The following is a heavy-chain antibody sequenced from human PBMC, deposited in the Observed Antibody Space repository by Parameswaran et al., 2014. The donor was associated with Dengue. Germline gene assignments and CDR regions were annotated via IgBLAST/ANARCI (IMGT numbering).Heavy chain of an antibody. J-gene: IGHJ4*02. CDR2: ISAYNGNT. D-gene: IGHD6-13*01. V-gene: IGHV1-18*01. Sequence: WVRQAPGQGLEWMGWISAYNGNTNYAQKLQGRVTMTTDTSTSTAYMELRSLRSDDTAVYYCARDLSYSSSVPFGDYWGQGTLVTVSS. CDR3: ARDLSYSSSVPFGDY.